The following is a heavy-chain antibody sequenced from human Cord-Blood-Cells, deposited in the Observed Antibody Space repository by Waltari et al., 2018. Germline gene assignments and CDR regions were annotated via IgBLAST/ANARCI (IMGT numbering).Heavy chain of an antibody. J-gene: IGHJ4*02. V-gene: IGHV3-21*01. Sequence: EVQLVESGGGLVKPGGSLRLSCAASGFTFSSYSMNWVRQAPGKGLEWVSSISSSSSYIYYADSVKGRFTISRDNAKNSLYLQMNSLRAEDTAVYYCAGGHPYYYDSSGRGYWGQGTLVTVSS. D-gene: IGHD3-22*01. CDR3: AGGHPYYYDSSGRGY. CDR2: ISSSSSYI. CDR1: GFTFSSYS.